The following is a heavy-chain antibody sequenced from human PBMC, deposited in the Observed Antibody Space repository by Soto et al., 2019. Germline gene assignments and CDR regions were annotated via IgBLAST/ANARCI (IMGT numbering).Heavy chain of an antibody. CDR2: IYYSGST. CDR3: ARDGYSSGWYDY. D-gene: IGHD6-19*01. J-gene: IGHJ4*02. Sequence: SETLSLTCTVSGGSVSSGSYYWSWIRQPPGKGLEWIGYIYYSGSTNYNPSLKSRVTISVDTSKNQFSLKLSSVTAADTAVYYCARDGYSSGWYDYWGQGTLVTSPQ. CDR1: GGSVSSGSYY. V-gene: IGHV4-61*01.